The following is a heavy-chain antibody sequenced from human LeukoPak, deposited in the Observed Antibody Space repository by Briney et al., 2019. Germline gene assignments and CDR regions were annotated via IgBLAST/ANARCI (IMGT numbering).Heavy chain of an antibody. D-gene: IGHD3-22*01. J-gene: IGHJ3*02. CDR1: GSTFTING. CDR2: ISTYNGKR. CDR3: AKNYYYDNTGYWGAFDI. Sequence: GASVTVSFTSSGSTFTINGIGWVRQAPGQGLEWMGWISTYNGKRNYAQKSQDRVTMTADTSTSTAYIELRSLRSDDTAIYHCAKNYYYDNTGYWGAFDIWGQGTMVTVSS. V-gene: IGHV1-18*01.